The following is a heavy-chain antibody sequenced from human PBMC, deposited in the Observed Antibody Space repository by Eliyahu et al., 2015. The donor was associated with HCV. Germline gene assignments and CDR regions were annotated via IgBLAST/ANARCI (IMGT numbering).Heavy chain of an antibody. Sequence: QLQLQESGPGLVKPSETLSLTCTVSGGSISSSSYYWGWIRQPPGKGLEWIGSIYYSGSTYYNPSLKSRVTISVDTSKNQFSLKLSSVTAADTAVYYCARGRPTVSGCEFDYWGQGTLVTVSS. CDR2: IYYSGST. CDR3: ARGRPTVSGCEFDY. V-gene: IGHV4-39*07. J-gene: IGHJ4*02. D-gene: IGHD5-12*01. CDR1: GGSISSSSYY.